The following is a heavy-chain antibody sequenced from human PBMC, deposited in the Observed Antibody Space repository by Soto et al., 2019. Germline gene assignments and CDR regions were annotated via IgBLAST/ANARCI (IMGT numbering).Heavy chain of an antibody. J-gene: IGHJ4*02. D-gene: IGHD6-13*01. CDR3: AKDISLRGWVYLVVEY. Sequence: EVQLVGSGGGWVQPGRSLRLSCAASGFTFDVYAMHWVRQGPGKGLEWVSGINYNSGSVGYADSVKGRFTISRDNAKNSLHLQMNSLRAEDTAVYYCAKDISLRGWVYLVVEYWGQGTLVTVSP. CDR1: GFTFDVYA. V-gene: IGHV3-9*01. CDR2: INYNSGSV.